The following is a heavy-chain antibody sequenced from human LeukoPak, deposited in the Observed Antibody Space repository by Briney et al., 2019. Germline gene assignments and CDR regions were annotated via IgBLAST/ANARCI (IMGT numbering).Heavy chain of an antibody. CDR3: ARRRRMYYYGSGSYFENSNWFDP. Sequence: SETLSLTCAVYGGSFSGYYWSWIRQPPGKGLEWIGEINHSGSTNYNPSLKSRVTISVDTSKNQFSLKLSSVTAADTAVYYCARRRRMYYYGSGSYFENSNWFDPWGQGTLVTVSS. CDR2: INHSGST. J-gene: IGHJ5*02. D-gene: IGHD3-10*01. V-gene: IGHV4-34*01. CDR1: GGSFSGYY.